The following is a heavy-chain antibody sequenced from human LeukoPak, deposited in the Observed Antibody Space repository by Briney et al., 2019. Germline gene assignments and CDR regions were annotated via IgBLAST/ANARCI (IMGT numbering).Heavy chain of an antibody. Sequence: ASVKVSCKASGYTFTSYDINWVRQAPGQGLEWMGWMNPNNNNTVYAQKFQGRVTMTRNTSISTAYMELSSLRSEDTAVYYCARYPRSNYNFDFWGQGTLVTVSS. CDR1: GYTFTSYD. J-gene: IGHJ4*02. V-gene: IGHV1-8*01. CDR2: MNPNNNNT. D-gene: IGHD5-24*01. CDR3: ARYPRSNYNFDF.